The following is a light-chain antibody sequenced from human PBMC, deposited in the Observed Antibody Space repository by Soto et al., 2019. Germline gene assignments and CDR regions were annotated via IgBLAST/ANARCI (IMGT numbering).Light chain of an antibody. CDR3: HQRSTWPFT. CDR2: DAS. CDR1: QSISSY. Sequence: EIVLTQSPATQSLSPGERATLSCRASQSISSYLAWYQQKPDQAPRLLIYDASKRATGIPARFSGSGSGTDFTLTISSLEPEDFAVYYCHQRSTWPFTFGPGTKVDIK. J-gene: IGKJ3*01. V-gene: IGKV3-11*01.